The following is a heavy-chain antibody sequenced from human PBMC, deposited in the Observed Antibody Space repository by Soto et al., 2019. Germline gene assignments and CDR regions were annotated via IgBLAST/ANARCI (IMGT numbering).Heavy chain of an antibody. V-gene: IGHV3-13*01. D-gene: IGHD2-15*01. CDR1: GFTFSSYD. CDR2: IGTAGDT. Sequence: GGSLRLSCAASGFTFSSYDMHWVRQATGKGLEWVSAIGTAGDTYYPGSVKGRFTISRENAKNSLYLQMNSLRAEDTAVYYCAGDFCSGGSCYSDWFDPWGQGTLVTVSS. CDR3: AGDFCSGGSCYSDWFDP. J-gene: IGHJ5*02.